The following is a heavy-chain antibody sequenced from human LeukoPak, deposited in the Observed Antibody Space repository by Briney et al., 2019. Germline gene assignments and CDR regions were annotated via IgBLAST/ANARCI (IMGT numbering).Heavy chain of an antibody. J-gene: IGHJ5*02. CDR2: ISGSGGST. D-gene: IGHD2-2*01. CDR1: GFTLSSYA. V-gene: IGHV3-23*01. CDR3: ARSGSRTSHASQFNWFDP. Sequence: GGSLRLSCAASGFTLSSYAMSWVRQAPGKGLEWVSAISGSGGSTYYADSVKGRFTISRDNSENTLYLQMNSLRAEDTAVYYCARSGSRTSHASQFNWFDPWGQGTLVTVSS.